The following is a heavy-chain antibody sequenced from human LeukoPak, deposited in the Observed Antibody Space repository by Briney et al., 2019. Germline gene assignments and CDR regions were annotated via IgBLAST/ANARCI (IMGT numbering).Heavy chain of an antibody. D-gene: IGHD6-6*01. V-gene: IGHV3-9*01. Sequence: PGGSLRLSCAASGFTFDDYAMHWVRQAPGKGLEWVSGISWNSGSIGYADSVKGRFTISRDNAKNSLYLQMNSLRAEDTALYYCAKSPSSEAFDIWGQGTMVTVSS. CDR3: AKSPSSEAFDI. CDR1: GFTFDDYA. CDR2: ISWNSGSI. J-gene: IGHJ3*02.